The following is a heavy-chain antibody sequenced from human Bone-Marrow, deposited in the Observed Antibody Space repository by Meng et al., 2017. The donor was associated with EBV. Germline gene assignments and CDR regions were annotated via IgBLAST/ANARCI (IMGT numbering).Heavy chain of an antibody. CDR1: GYTLTKYN. CDR2: INADNGNT. D-gene: IGHD2-21*01. CDR3: ARVAYDQGWFDP. Sequence: AQRGSSGAEVKKPRASVKVSCKAYGYTLTKYNIHGVRQAPGHRLEWMGWINADNGNTRYSQKFQGRVTMTRDTSATTAYMELSSLRSEDTAVYYCARVAYDQGWFDPWGQGTLVTVSS. J-gene: IGHJ5*02. V-gene: IGHV1-3*01.